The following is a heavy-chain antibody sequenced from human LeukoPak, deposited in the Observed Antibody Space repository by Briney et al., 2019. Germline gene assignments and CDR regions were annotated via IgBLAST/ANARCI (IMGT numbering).Heavy chain of an antibody. CDR1: RFSFNSYW. CDR3: ARIEAGG. V-gene: IGHV3-7*01. CDR2: IKQDGSEK. Sequence: PGGSLRLSCATSRFSFNSYWMSWVSQAQGKGLEWVANIKQDGSEKYYVDSVKGRFTISRDNVKNSLYLQMNSLRIEDTAVYYCARIEAGGWGQGTLVTVSS. J-gene: IGHJ4*02.